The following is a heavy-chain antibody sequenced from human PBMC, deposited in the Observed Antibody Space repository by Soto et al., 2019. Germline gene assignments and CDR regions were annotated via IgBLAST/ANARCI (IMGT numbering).Heavy chain of an antibody. J-gene: IGHJ6*04. V-gene: IGHV5-10-1*01. CDR1: GYTFTTYW. CDR2: IDPSDSYT. Sequence: GESLKMCCKGFGYTFTTYWINWVRQMTGKGLEWMGRIDPSDSYTQYSPSFQGHVITSAAKSISTAYLHWSSLKASDTAIYYCARRFDSSSTYGMDGWGEGTTVTSPQ. D-gene: IGHD6-13*01. CDR3: ARRFDSSSTYGMDG.